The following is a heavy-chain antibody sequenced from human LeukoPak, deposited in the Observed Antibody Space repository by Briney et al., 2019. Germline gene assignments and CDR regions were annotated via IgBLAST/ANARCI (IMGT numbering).Heavy chain of an antibody. CDR3: ARDNLRIAVAGGIDY. Sequence: GGSLRLSCAASGFTFSSYSMNWVRQAPGKGLEWVSYISSSSSTIYYADSVKGRFTISRDNAKNSLYLQMNSLRAEDTAVYYCARDNLRIAVAGGIDYWGQGTLVTVSS. V-gene: IGHV3-48*01. CDR1: GFTFSSYS. J-gene: IGHJ4*02. CDR2: ISSSSSTI. D-gene: IGHD6-19*01.